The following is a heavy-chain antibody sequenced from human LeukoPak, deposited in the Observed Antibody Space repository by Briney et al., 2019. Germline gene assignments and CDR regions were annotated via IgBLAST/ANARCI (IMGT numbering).Heavy chain of an antibody. Sequence: PSETLSLTCAVSGGSISSSNWWSWIRQPPGKGLEWIGEIYHSGSTNYNPSLKSRVTISVDTSKNQFSLKLSSVTAADTAVYYCARDYGAARRPAGWFDPWGQGTLVTVSS. CDR2: IYHSGST. D-gene: IGHD6-6*01. V-gene: IGHV4-4*02. CDR3: ARDYGAARRPAGWFDP. J-gene: IGHJ5*02. CDR1: GGSISSSNW.